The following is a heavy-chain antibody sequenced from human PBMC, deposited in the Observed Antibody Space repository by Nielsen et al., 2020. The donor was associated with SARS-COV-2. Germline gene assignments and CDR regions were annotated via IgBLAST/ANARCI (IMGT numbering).Heavy chain of an antibody. Sequence: KVSCKGSGYSFTSYWISWVRQMPGKGLEWMGRIDPSDSYTNYSPSFQGHVTISADKSISTAYLQWSSLKASDTAMYYCARHEAYQDYYDSSGYHDYWGQGTTVTVSS. D-gene: IGHD3-22*01. J-gene: IGHJ4*03. CDR1: GYSFTSYW. V-gene: IGHV5-10-1*01. CDR2: IDPSDSYT. CDR3: ARHEAYQDYYDSSGYHDY.